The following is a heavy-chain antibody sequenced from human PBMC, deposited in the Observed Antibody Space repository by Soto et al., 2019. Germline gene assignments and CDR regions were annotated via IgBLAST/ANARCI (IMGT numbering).Heavy chain of an antibody. CDR1: GGTLNRYS. D-gene: IGHD2-2*01. V-gene: IGHV1-69*02. Sequence: SVEVPCKAFGGTLNRYSIRWVGQAPGQGGERVGRIIPILGIANYAQKFQGRVTITADKSTSTAYMELSSLRSEDTAVYYCAHTSRGSSTSGTFDYWGQGTLVTVSS. J-gene: IGHJ4*02. CDR2: IIPILGIA. CDR3: AHTSRGSSTSGTFDY.